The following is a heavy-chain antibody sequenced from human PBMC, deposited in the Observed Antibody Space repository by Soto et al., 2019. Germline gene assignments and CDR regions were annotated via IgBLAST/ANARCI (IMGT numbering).Heavy chain of an antibody. CDR1: GYTFTGYY. D-gene: IGHD3-10*01. V-gene: IGHV1-2*04. J-gene: IGHJ4*02. Sequence: GASVKVSCKASGYTFTGYYMHWVRQAPGQGLEWMGWINPNSGGTNYAQKFQGWVTMTRDTSISTAYMELSRLRSDDTAVYYCARMGSGSYMYYFDYWGQGTLVTVSS. CDR3: ARMGSGSYMYYFDY. CDR2: INPNSGGT.